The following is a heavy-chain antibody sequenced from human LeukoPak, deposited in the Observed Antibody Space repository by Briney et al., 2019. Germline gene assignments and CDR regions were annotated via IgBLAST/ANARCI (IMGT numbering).Heavy chain of an antibody. CDR3: ARVNDFWSGYPLGY. CDR1: GYTFTGYY. D-gene: IGHD3-3*01. CDR2: INPNSGGT. Sequence: GASVKVSCKASGYTFTGYYMHWVRQAPGQGLEWMGWINPNSGGTNYAQKFQGRVTMTRDTSISTAYMELSRLRSDDTAAYYCARVNDFWSGYPLGYWGQGTLVTVSS. V-gene: IGHV1-2*02. J-gene: IGHJ4*02.